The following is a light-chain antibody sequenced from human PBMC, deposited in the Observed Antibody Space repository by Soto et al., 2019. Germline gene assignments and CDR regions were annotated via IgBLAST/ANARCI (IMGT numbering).Light chain of an antibody. CDR1: QSVSSYS. Sequence: ENVLTQSPGTLSLSPGERATPSCRASQSVSSYSLAWYQQKPGQAPRLVMYGTSNRATGIPDRFSGSGSGTDFTLTISRLEPEDFAVYYCQQYDSSPRTFGQGTKVDIK. CDR2: GTS. J-gene: IGKJ1*01. V-gene: IGKV3-20*01. CDR3: QQYDSSPRT.